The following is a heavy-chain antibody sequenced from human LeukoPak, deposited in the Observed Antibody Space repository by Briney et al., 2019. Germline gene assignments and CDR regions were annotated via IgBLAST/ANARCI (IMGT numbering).Heavy chain of an antibody. D-gene: IGHD4-23*01. V-gene: IGHV3-15*01. J-gene: IGHJ3*02. CDR2: IKSKTDGGTT. CDR1: GFTFSNAW. CDR3: TTDVEVVKSGDAFDI. Sequence: PGGSLRLSCAASGFTFSNAWMSWVRQAPGKGLEWVGRIKSKTDGGTTDYAAPVKGRFTISRDDSKNTLYLQMNSLKTEDTAVYYCTTDVEVVKSGDAFDIWGQGTMVTVSS.